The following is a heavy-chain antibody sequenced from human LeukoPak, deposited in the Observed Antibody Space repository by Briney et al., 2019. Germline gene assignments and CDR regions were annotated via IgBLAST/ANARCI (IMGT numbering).Heavy chain of an antibody. CDR2: INPNSGGT. J-gene: IGHJ4*02. CDR1: GYTFTGYY. D-gene: IGHD6-6*01. Sequence: ASVKVSCKASGYTFTGYYMHWVRQAPGQGLEWTGWINPNSGGTNYAQEFQGRVTMTRDTSISTAYMELSSLRSDDTAVYYCARGFRSSSSGWGQGTLVTVSS. CDR3: ARGFRSSSSG. V-gene: IGHV1-2*02.